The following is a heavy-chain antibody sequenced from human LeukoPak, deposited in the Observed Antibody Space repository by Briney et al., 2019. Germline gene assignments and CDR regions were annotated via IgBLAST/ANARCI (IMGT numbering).Heavy chain of an antibody. V-gene: IGHV1-18*01. CDR3: ARDPGDTAMAFRPCDY. Sequence: ASVKVSCKASGGTFSSYAISWVRQAPGQGLEWMGWISAYNGNTNYAQKLQGRVTMTTDTSTSTAYMELRSLRSDDTAVYYCARDPGDTAMAFRPCDYWGQGTLVTVSS. J-gene: IGHJ4*02. D-gene: IGHD5-18*01. CDR2: ISAYNGNT. CDR1: GGTFSSYA.